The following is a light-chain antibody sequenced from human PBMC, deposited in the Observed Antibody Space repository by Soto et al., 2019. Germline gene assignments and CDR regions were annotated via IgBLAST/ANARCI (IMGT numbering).Light chain of an antibody. CDR2: DAS. Sequence: EIVLTQSPATLSLSPGERATLSCRASQSVSSYLAWYQQKPGQAPRLLIYDASNRATGIPARFSGSGSGTDFTLTISSLEPEDFAVYYCQQRSNRALTFGGATKVEIK. J-gene: IGKJ4*01. CDR1: QSVSSY. V-gene: IGKV3-11*01. CDR3: QQRSNRALT.